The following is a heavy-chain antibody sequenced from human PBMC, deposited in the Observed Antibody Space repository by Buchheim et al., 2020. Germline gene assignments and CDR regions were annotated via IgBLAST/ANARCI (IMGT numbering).Heavy chain of an antibody. D-gene: IGHD3-10*01. V-gene: IGHV4-31*03. Sequence: QVQLQESGPGLVKPSQTLSLTCTVSGGSISSGGYYWSWIRQHPGKGLEWIGYSYYSGSTYYNPSLKSRVTISVDTYKNQCSLKLSSVTAADTAVYYCARGRHYYGSGSYYNGYMDVWGQGTT. CDR2: SYYSGST. J-gene: IGHJ6*02. CDR1: GGSISSGGYY. CDR3: ARGRHYYGSGSYYNGYMDV.